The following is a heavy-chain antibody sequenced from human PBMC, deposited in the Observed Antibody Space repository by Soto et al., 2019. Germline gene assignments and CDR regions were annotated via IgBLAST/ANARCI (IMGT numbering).Heavy chain of an antibody. J-gene: IGHJ4*02. D-gene: IGHD1-1*01. V-gene: IGHV4-4*02. CDR1: SGSISSSNW. CDR3: ASTWAGGTTYGMDRRTGYYFDY. CDR2: IYHSGST. Sequence: SETLSLTCAVSSGSISSSNWWSWVRQPPGKGLEWIGEIYHSGSTNYNPSLKSRVTISVDKSKNQFSLKLSSVTAADTAVYYCASTWAGGTTYGMDRRTGYYFDYWGQGTLVTVSS.